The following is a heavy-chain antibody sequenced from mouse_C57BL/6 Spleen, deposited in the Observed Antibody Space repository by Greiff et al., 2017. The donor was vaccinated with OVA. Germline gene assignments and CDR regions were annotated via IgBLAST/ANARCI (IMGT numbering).Heavy chain of an antibody. V-gene: IGHV1-72*01. CDR3: ARAGGSAWFAY. CDR2: IDPNSGGT. D-gene: IGHD1-1*02. J-gene: IGHJ3*01. CDR1: GYTFTSYW. Sequence: QVQLQQPGAELVKPGASVKLSCKASGYTFTSYWMHWVKQRPGRGLEWIGRIDPNSGGTKYNEKFKSKATLTVDKPSSTAYMQLSSVTSEDSAVYDCARAGGSAWFAYWGQGTLVTVSA.